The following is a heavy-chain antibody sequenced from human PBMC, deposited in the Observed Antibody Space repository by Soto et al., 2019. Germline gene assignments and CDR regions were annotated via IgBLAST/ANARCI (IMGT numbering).Heavy chain of an antibody. CDR3: ASLPSSSWYQAFDI. CDR2: IYYSGST. J-gene: IGHJ3*02. D-gene: IGHD6-13*01. Sequence: SETLSLTCAVSGGSISSGGYYWSWIRQPPVEGLEWIGYIYYSGSTYYNPSLKSRVTISVDTSKNQISLELSSVTAADTAVYYCASLPSSSWYQAFDIWGQGTMVTVSS. V-gene: IGHV4-30-4*01. CDR1: GGSISSGGYY.